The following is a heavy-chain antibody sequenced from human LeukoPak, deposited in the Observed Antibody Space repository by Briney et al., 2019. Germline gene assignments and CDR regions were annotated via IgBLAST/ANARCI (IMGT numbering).Heavy chain of an antibody. CDR1: GFTFTDAW. CDR3: TPIGYGFGY. D-gene: IGHD4-17*01. V-gene: IGHV3-15*01. J-gene: IGHJ4*02. Sequence: PGGSLRLSCAASGFTFTDAWMSWVRQAPGKGLEWVGRIKSKTDGGTTDYAAPVKGRFTISRDDSKNTVYLQMNSLKTEDRGMYFCTPIGYGFGYRGQGTLVTVSS. CDR2: IKSKTDGGTT.